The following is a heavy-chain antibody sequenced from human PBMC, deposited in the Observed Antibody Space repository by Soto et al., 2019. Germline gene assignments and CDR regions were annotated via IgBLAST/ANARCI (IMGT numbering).Heavy chain of an antibody. Sequence: QVQLQQWGAGLLKPSETLSLTCAVYGGSFSGYYWSWIRQPPGKGLEWIGEINHSGSTNYNPSLKSRVTISVDTSKNQFSLKLSSVTAADTAVYYCARRRITMVRGAAPFDCWGQGTLVTVSS. V-gene: IGHV4-34*01. CDR2: INHSGST. D-gene: IGHD3-10*01. CDR3: ARRRITMVRGAAPFDC. CDR1: GGSFSGYY. J-gene: IGHJ4*02.